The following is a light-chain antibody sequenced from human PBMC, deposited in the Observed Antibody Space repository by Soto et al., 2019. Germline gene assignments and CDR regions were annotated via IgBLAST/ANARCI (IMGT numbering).Light chain of an antibody. CDR2: SAS. CDR3: QESYSVPLFT. CDR1: QSIGRY. V-gene: IGKV1-39*01. Sequence: DIELTQSPSPLSASVGDSVTITCRASQSIGRYLNWFQQKPGQAPKLLIYSASSLQSGVPSRFSGSGSGTDFTLTISSLQPEDFATYFCQESYSVPLFTFGPGTKVDIK. J-gene: IGKJ3*01.